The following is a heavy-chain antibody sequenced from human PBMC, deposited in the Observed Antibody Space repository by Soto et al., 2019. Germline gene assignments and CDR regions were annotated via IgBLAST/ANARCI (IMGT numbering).Heavy chain of an antibody. CDR3: ARLDGYYHYMGG. J-gene: IGHJ6*03. Sequence: PSETLSLTCAVYGGSFSGYYWSWIRQPPGKGLEWIGEINHSGSTNYNPSLKSRVTISVDTSKSQFSLKLSSVTAADTAVYDCARLDGYYHYMGGWGKGTTVTVSS. V-gene: IGHV4-34*01. CDR1: GGSFSGYY. D-gene: IGHD6-13*01. CDR2: INHSGST.